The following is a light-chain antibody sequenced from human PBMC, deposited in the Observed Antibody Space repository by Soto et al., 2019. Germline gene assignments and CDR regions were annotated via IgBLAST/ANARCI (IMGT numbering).Light chain of an antibody. J-gene: IGKJ5*01. Sequence: EIVLTQSPGTLSLFPGERATLSCRASQSLITRYLAWYQQKPGQAPRLLIYGASSRATGIPDRFSGSGSGTDFPRTISRLEPEDFAVYSCQQYGTSPTFGQGTRLEIK. V-gene: IGKV3-20*01. CDR2: GAS. CDR3: QQYGTSPT. CDR1: QSLITRY.